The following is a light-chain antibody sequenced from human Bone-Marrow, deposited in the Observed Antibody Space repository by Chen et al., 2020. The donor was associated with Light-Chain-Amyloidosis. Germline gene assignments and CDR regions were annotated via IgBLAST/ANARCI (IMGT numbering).Light chain of an antibody. CDR2: EVN. CDR1: SGDVGAYKY. J-gene: IGLJ3*02. Sequence: SALTPPPSPSGSPGQPVTLPCTRTSGDVGAYKYVSWYQQPPGKAPKLMIYEVNNRPSGVPDRFSGSKSGNTASLTGSGLQADDEADYYCGSYAGTNKWVFGGGTKVTVL. CDR3: GSYAGTNKWV. V-gene: IGLV2-8*01.